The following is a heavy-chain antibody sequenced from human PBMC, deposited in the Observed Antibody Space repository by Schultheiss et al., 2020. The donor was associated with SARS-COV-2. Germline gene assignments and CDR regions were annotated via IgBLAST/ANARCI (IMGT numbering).Heavy chain of an antibody. Sequence: SETLSLTCAVYGGSFSSYYWSWIRQPPGKGLEWIGYIYYSGSTYYNPSLKSRVTISVDTSKNQFSLKLSSVTAADTAVYYCARGRTYFQPRRWFDPWGQGTLVTVSS. J-gene: IGHJ5*02. CDR2: IYYSGST. CDR3: ARGRTYFQPRRWFDP. V-gene: IGHV4-34*01. CDR1: GGSFSSYY. D-gene: IGHD3-10*01.